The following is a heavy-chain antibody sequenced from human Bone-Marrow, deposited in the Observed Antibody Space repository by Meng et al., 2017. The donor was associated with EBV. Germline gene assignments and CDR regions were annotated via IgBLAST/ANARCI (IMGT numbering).Heavy chain of an antibody. Sequence: QIHPQEAGPTLGKPPQTLTLTCTLSGFSLSTSGVGVGWIRQPPGKAPEWLALIYWDEDKRYSPPLKSRLTITKDTSKNQVVLRMTNMDPVDTATYYCAHRRVGASFFDYWGQGTLVTVSS. V-gene: IGHV2-5*02. CDR2: IYWDEDK. J-gene: IGHJ4*02. CDR1: GFSLSTSGVG. D-gene: IGHD1-26*01. CDR3: AHRRVGASFFDY.